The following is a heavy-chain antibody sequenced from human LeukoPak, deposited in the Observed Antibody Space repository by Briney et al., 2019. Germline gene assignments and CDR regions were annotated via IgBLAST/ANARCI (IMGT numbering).Heavy chain of an antibody. D-gene: IGHD6-13*01. CDR3: ARDSSSSWYNNWFDP. CDR1: GFTFSRHW. V-gene: IGHV3-7*01. CDR2: INPDGSEK. J-gene: IGHJ5*02. Sequence: GGSLRLSCAASGFTFSRHWMSWVRQAPGKGLEWVASINPDGSEKYYVDSVKGRFTISRDNTKNSPYLQMNSLRAEDTAVYYCARDSSSSWYNNWFDPWGQGTLVTVSS.